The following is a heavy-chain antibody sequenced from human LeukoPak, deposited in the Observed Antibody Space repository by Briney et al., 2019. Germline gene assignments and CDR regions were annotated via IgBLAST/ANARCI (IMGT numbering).Heavy chain of an antibody. V-gene: IGHV3-53*01. Sequence: GGSLRLSSAASGFTVSSNYMSWVRQAPGKGLEWVSVIYSGGSTYYADSVKGRFTISRDNSKNTLYLQMNSLRAEDTAVYYCARDRELGMMECYYYYYGMDVWGQGTTVTVSS. CDR1: GFTVSSNY. CDR3: ARDRELGMMECYYYYYGMDV. D-gene: IGHD7-27*01. CDR2: IYSGGST. J-gene: IGHJ6*02.